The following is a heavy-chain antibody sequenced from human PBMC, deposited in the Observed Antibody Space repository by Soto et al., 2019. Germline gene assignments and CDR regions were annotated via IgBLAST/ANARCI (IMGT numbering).Heavy chain of an antibody. CDR3: ARAGGELGIYFDY. D-gene: IGHD7-27*01. CDR1: GYTFTSYA. CDR2: INAGNGNT. J-gene: IGHJ4*02. Sequence: ASVKVSCKASGYTFTSYAMHWVRQAPGQRLEWMGWINAGNGNTKYSQKFQGRVTITRDTSASTAYMELSSLRSEDTAVYYCARAGGELGIYFDYWGQGTLVTVSS. V-gene: IGHV1-3*01.